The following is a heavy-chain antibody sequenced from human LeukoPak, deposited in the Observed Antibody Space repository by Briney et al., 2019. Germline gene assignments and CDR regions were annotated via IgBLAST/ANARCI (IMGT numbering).Heavy chain of an antibody. CDR1: GGSISSYY. CDR2: IYYSGST. V-gene: IGHV4-59*01. J-gene: IGHJ4*02. CDR3: ARARYVWGSYVGR. Sequence: SETLSLTCTVSGGSISSYYWSWIRQPPGKGLEWIGYIYYSGSTNYNPSLKSRVTISVDTSKNQFSLKLSSVTAADTAVYYCARARYVWGSYVGRWGRGPLATVSS. D-gene: IGHD3-16*01.